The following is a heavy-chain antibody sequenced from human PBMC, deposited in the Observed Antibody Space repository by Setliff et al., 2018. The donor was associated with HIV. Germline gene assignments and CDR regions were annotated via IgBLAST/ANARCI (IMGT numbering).Heavy chain of an antibody. Sequence: PSETLSLTCAVSGGYISSTNWWRWVRQPPGKGLEWIGEVSHSGRTNYNPSLKSRVSISVDKSKNQLSLKLNSVTAADTAVYYCARDGGFGDQGGNWFDPWGQGTLVTVSS. CDR3: ARDGGFGDQGGNWFDP. V-gene: IGHV4-4*02. CDR1: GGYISSTNW. CDR2: VSHSGRT. J-gene: IGHJ5*02. D-gene: IGHD3-10*01.